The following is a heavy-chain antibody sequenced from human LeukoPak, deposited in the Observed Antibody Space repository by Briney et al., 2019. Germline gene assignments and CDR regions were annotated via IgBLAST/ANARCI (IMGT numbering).Heavy chain of an antibody. CDR3: AKLGYSYGGGRGPYFDY. CDR1: GFTFSSYG. Sequence: GGSLRLSCAASGFTFSSYGMHWVRQAPGKGLEWVAVISYDGSNKYYADSVKGRFTISGDNSKNTLYLQMNSLRAEDTAVYYCAKLGYSYGGGRGPYFDYWGQGTLVTVSS. CDR2: ISYDGSNK. V-gene: IGHV3-30*18. D-gene: IGHD5-18*01. J-gene: IGHJ4*02.